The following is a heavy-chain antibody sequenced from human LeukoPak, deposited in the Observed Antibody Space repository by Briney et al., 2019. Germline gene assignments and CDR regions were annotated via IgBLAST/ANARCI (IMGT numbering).Heavy chain of an antibody. V-gene: IGHV3-23*01. D-gene: IGHD3-22*01. Sequence: GGSLRLSCAASGFTFSSYAMSWVRQAPGKGLEWVSGISGSGDNTYYADSVKGRFTISRDNSKNTLYVQVNSLGTEDTAAYYCAKGSYYDSSGSFYFDYWGQGTLVIVSS. CDR3: AKGSYYDSSGSFYFDY. CDR1: GFTFSSYA. J-gene: IGHJ4*02. CDR2: ISGSGDNT.